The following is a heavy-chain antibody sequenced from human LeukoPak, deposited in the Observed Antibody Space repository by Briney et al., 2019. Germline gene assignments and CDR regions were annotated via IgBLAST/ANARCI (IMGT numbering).Heavy chain of an antibody. Sequence: GASVKVSCKASGYTFTDYYIHWVRQAPGQGLEWMGWINPNSGGTNYAQKFQGRVTMTRDTPISTAYLELSRLRSDDTALFYCARVALIAVAGTTGVFDVWGLGTMVTVSS. CDR2: INPNSGGT. CDR1: GYTFTDYY. D-gene: IGHD6-19*01. J-gene: IGHJ3*01. V-gene: IGHV1-2*02. CDR3: ARVALIAVAGTTGVFDV.